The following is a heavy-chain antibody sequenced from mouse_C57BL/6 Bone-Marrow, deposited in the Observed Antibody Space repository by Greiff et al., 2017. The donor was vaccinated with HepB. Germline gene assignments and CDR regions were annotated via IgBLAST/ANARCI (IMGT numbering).Heavy chain of an antibody. J-gene: IGHJ4*01. CDR2: INPNNGGT. Sequence: VQLKQSGPELVKPGASVKMSCKASGYTFTDYNMHWVKQSHGKSLEWIGYINPNNGGTSYNQKFKGKATLTVNKSSSTAYMELRSLTSEDSAVYYCARDYGSTPYYAMDYWGQGTSVTVSS. V-gene: IGHV1-22*01. CDR3: ARDYGSTPYYAMDY. CDR1: GYTFTDYN. D-gene: IGHD1-1*01.